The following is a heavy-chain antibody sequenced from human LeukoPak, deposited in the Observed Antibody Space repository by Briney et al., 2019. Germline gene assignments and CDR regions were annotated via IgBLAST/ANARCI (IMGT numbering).Heavy chain of an antibody. J-gene: IGHJ4*02. Sequence: SETLSLTCAVYGGSFSGYYWSWIRQPPGKGLEGIGEINHSGSTNYNPSLKSRVTISVDTSKNQFSLKLRSVTAADTAVYYCARARGVPLDFWGQGTLVTVSS. D-gene: IGHD2-2*01. CDR1: GGSFSGYY. CDR3: ARARGVPLDF. CDR2: INHSGST. V-gene: IGHV4-34*01.